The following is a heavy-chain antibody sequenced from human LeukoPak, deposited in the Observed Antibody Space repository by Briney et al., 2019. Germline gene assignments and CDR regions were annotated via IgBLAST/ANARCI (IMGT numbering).Heavy chain of an antibody. V-gene: IGHV4-59*01. Sequence: SETLSLTCTVSGGSISSYYWSWIRQPPGKGLEWIGYIYYSGSTNYNPSLKSRVTISVDTSKNQFSLKLSSVTAADTAVYYCVSAGVYYGSGSYYLSFDYWGQGTLVTVSS. D-gene: IGHD3-10*01. J-gene: IGHJ4*02. CDR3: VSAGVYYGSGSYYLSFDY. CDR2: IYYSGST. CDR1: GGSISSYY.